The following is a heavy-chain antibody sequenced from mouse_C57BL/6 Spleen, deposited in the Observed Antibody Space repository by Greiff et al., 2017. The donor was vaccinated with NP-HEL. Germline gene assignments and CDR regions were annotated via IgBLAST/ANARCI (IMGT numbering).Heavy chain of an antibody. CDR3: ARGRAYYGSSCGDAMDY. CDR2: INPSTGGT. J-gene: IGHJ4*01. V-gene: IGHV1-53*01. D-gene: IGHD1-1*01. CDR1: GYTFTSYW. Sequence: VQLQQSGTELVKPGASVKLSCKASGYTFTSYWMHWVKQRPGQGLEWIGNINPSTGGTNYKEKFKSKATLTVDKSSSTADMQRSSLTSEDSAVYDWARGRAYYGSSCGDAMDYWGQGTSVTVAS.